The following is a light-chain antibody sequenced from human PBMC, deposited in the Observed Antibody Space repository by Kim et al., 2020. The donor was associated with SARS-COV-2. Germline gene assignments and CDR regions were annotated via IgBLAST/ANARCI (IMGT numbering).Light chain of an antibody. J-gene: IGKJ4*01. CDR1: QGLNNY. CDR3: QQYNNYPLT. Sequence: IQMTQSPSSLSASVGDRVTITCRASQGLNNYLAWFQQQPGKTPKSLIYDASSLQSGVPSKFSGSGSGTDFTLTINSLQPEDFATYYCQQYNNYPLTFGGGTKVDIK. V-gene: IGKV1-16*02. CDR2: DAS.